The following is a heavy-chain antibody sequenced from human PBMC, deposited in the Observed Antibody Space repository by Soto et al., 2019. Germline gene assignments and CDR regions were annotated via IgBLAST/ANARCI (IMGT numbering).Heavy chain of an antibody. CDR2: IYYSGST. J-gene: IGHJ4*02. CDR3: ARDGYCSGGSCYSVPVFDY. V-gene: IGHV4-59*01. D-gene: IGHD2-15*01. CDR1: GGSISSYY. Sequence: PSETLSITCTVSGGSISSYYWSWIRQPPGKGLEWIGYIYYSGSTNYNPSLKSRVTISVDTSKDQFSLKLSSVTAADTAVYYCARDGYCSGGSCYSVPVFDYWGQGTLVTVSS.